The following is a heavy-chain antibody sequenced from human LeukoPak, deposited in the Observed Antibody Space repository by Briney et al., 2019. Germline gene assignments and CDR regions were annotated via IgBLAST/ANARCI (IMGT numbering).Heavy chain of an antibody. Sequence: GGSLRLSCAASGFTFNSYAMSWIRQAPGKGLEWVSAISGSGGSTFYADSVKGRSTISRDNSKNTLYLQMNSLRAEDTAVYYCAKASGGAHIVVVPAALTFDYWGQGTLVTVSS. D-gene: IGHD2-2*01. CDR2: ISGSGGST. V-gene: IGHV3-23*01. CDR1: GFTFNSYA. J-gene: IGHJ4*02. CDR3: AKASGGAHIVVVPAALTFDY.